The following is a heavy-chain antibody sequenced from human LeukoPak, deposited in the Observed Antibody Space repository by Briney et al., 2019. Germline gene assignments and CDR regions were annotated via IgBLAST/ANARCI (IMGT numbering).Heavy chain of an antibody. Sequence: AGGSLRLSCAASGFTFSSYTIHWVRQAPGKGLEWVANIKEDGSEKYYVDSVKGRFTISRDNAKNSLYLQMNSLRAEDTAVYYCARAGVLWFGESKFDYWGQGTQVTVSS. V-gene: IGHV3-7*03. CDR3: ARAGVLWFGESKFDY. CDR1: GFTFSSYT. D-gene: IGHD3-10*01. J-gene: IGHJ4*02. CDR2: IKEDGSEK.